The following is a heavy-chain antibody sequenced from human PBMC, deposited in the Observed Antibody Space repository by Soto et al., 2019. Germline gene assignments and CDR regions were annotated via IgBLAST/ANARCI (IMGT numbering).Heavy chain of an antibody. CDR3: ARDRIFGVVIWFDP. V-gene: IGHV1-69*13. CDR2: IIPIFGTA. Sequence: SVKVSCKASGGTFSSYAISWVRQAPGQGLEWMGGIIPIFGTANYAQKFQGRVTITADESTSTAYMELSRLRSEDTAVYYCARDRIFGVVIWFDPWGQGTLVTVSS. CDR1: GGTFSSYA. J-gene: IGHJ5*02. D-gene: IGHD3-3*02.